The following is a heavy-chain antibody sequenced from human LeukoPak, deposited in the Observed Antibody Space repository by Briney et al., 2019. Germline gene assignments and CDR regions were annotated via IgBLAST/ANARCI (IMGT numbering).Heavy chain of an antibody. CDR3: ARQMVVRVAASIWAFDY. CDR1: RDSISSYY. J-gene: IGHJ4*02. Sequence: SETLSLTCTVSRDSISSYYWSWIRQPPGKGLEWIGYIYYSGSTNYNPSLKSRVTISVDTSKNQFSLKLSSVTAADTAVYYCARQMVVRVAASIWAFDYWGQGTLVTVSS. V-gene: IGHV4-59*01. CDR2: IYYSGST. D-gene: IGHD6-19*01.